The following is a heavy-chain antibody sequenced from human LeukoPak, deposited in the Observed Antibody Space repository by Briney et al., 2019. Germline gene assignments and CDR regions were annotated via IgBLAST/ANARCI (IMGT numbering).Heavy chain of an antibody. CDR3: ARQSGRLRRYYYYYMDV. CDR1: GGPFSGYY. CDR2: INHSGST. V-gene: IGHV4-34*01. D-gene: IGHD3-10*01. Sequence: SETLSLTCAVYGGPFSGYYWSWIRQPPGKGLEWIGEINHSGSTNYNPSLKSRVTISVDTSKNQFSLKLSSVTAADTAVYYCARQSGRLRRYYYYYMDVWGKGTTVTVSS. J-gene: IGHJ6*03.